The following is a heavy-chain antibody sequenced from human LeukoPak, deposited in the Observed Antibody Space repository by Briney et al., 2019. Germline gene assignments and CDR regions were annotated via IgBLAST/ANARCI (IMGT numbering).Heavy chain of an antibody. CDR3: ARDVVVVAASWFDP. Sequence: GGSLGLSCAASGFTFSSYSMNWVRQAPGKGLEWVSSISSSSSYIYYADSVKGRFTISRDNAKNSLYLQMNSLRAEDTAVYYCARDVVVVAASWFDPWGQGTLVTVSS. V-gene: IGHV3-21*01. D-gene: IGHD2-15*01. CDR1: GFTFSSYS. CDR2: ISSSSSYI. J-gene: IGHJ5*02.